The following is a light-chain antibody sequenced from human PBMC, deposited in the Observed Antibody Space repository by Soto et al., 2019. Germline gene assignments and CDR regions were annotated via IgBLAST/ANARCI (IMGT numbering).Light chain of an antibody. CDR2: GAS. J-gene: IGKJ5*01. Sequence: EIVLTQSPGTLSLSPGDGATLSCRASQSVSTYLAWYQQTSGQAPRLLIYGASSRATGIPDRFSGSGSGTDFTLTISRLEPEDFAVYYCQQYSGSVTFGQGTQLEIE. V-gene: IGKV3-20*01. CDR3: QQYSGSVT. CDR1: QSVSTY.